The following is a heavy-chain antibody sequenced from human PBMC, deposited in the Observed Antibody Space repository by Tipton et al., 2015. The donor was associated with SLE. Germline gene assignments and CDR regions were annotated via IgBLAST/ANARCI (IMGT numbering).Heavy chain of an antibody. V-gene: IGHV4-59*01. Sequence: TLSLTCTVSGGSISTYYWSWIRRPPRKGLEWIGYIHYSGSTNYNPSLKSRVIISVDTSKNQFSLEVTSVTAADTAMYYCARDSGAYGGNPEAFDIWGQGTMVTVSS. D-gene: IGHD4-23*01. CDR3: ARDSGAYGGNPEAFDI. J-gene: IGHJ3*02. CDR1: GGSISTYY. CDR2: IHYSGST.